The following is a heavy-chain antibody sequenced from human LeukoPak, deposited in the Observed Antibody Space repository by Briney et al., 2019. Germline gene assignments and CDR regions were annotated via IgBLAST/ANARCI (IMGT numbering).Heavy chain of an antibody. CDR2: IYTSGST. Sequence: SETLSLTCTVSGGSISSGSYFWSWIRQPAGKGLEWIGHIYTSGSTSSHPSLRSRVTISIETSKNQFSLKLSSVTAADTAVYYCARARSSGWSQKWFDPWGQGTLVTVSS. CDR3: ARARSSGWSQKWFDP. D-gene: IGHD6-19*01. CDR1: GGSISSGSYF. V-gene: IGHV4-61*09. J-gene: IGHJ5*02.